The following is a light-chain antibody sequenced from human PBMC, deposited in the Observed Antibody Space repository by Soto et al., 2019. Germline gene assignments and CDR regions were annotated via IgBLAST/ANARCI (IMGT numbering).Light chain of an antibody. V-gene: IGKV3-11*01. CDR3: QPRSDLLAVT. CDR1: QRVSHY. J-gene: IGKJ4*01. CDR2: EAS. Sequence: SPATVSLKKEESAALTWWVSQRVSHYLGWYQQKPGQAPRILIYEASRRASGIPARFSGSGSCTDLTLTISSLDPEDVAVYYWQPRSDLLAVTFCG.